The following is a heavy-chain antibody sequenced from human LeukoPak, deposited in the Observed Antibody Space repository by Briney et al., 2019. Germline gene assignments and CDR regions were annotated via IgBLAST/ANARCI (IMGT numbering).Heavy chain of an antibody. CDR3: ARDNGGNSGVSVY. CDR2: IYYSGRT. Sequence: PSETLSLTCTVSGGSIRNYHWSWIRQPPGKGLEWMGYIYYSGRTYYNPSLKSRVTISVDTSKNQFSLKLSSVTAADTAVYYCARDNGGNSGVSVYWGQGTLVTVSS. D-gene: IGHD4-23*01. J-gene: IGHJ4*02. V-gene: IGHV4-59*12. CDR1: GGSIRNYH.